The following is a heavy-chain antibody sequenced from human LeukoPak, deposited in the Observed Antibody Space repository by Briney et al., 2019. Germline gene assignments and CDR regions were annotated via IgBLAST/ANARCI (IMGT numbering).Heavy chain of an antibody. Sequence: PGGSLRLSCAASGFTFSSYGMHWVRQAPGKGLEWVAVISYDGSSKYYADSVKGRFTISRDNSKNTLYLQMNSLRAEDTAVYYCARSTATGQFDPWGQGTLVTVSS. V-gene: IGHV3-30*03. D-gene: IGHD4-17*01. CDR1: GFTFSSYG. J-gene: IGHJ5*02. CDR2: ISYDGSSK. CDR3: ARSTATGQFDP.